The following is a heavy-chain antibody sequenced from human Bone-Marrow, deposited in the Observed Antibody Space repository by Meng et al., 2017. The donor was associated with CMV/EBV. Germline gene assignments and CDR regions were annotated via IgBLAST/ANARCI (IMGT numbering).Heavy chain of an antibody. CDR2: ISSSSSYI. Sequence: GESLISCAASGFTFSSYSMNWVRQAPGKGLEWVSSISSSSSYIYYADSVKGRFTISRDNAKNSLYLQMNSLRAEDTAVYYCARDSLGYSSSWYFSSPSSFFDYWGQGTLVTVSS. V-gene: IGHV3-21*01. D-gene: IGHD6-13*01. CDR1: GFTFSSYS. J-gene: IGHJ4*02. CDR3: ARDSLGYSSSWYFSSPSSFFDY.